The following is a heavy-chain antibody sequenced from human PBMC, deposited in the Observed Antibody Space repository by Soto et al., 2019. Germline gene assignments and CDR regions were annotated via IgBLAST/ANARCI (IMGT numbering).Heavy chain of an antibody. Sequence: VQLVESGGGVVQPGRSLRLSCAASGFSFSSYAMHWVRQAPGKGLEWAAIIWYDGSDKYFADSVKGRFTISRDNSKNTLYLQMNSLRPEDTAVYYCARGVVVAATRNPEFDYWGQGTLVTVSS. D-gene: IGHD2-15*01. CDR1: GFSFSSYA. J-gene: IGHJ4*02. V-gene: IGHV3-33*01. CDR2: IWYDGSDK. CDR3: ARGVVVAATRNPEFDY.